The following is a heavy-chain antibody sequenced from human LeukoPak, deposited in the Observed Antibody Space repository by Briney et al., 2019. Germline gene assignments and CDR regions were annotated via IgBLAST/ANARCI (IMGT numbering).Heavy chain of an antibody. CDR1: GFTVSSNY. CDR3: TKLKGWYGEGFFDY. D-gene: IGHD6-19*01. J-gene: IGHJ4*02. CDR2: LYSGGAT. V-gene: IGHV3-53*01. Sequence: PGGSLRLSCAASGFTVSSNYMSWVRQPAGKGLEWVSVLYSGGATFYADSVKGRFTISRDTSKNTLYLQMNDLRADDTAVYYCTKLKGWYGEGFFDYWGQGTLVTVSP.